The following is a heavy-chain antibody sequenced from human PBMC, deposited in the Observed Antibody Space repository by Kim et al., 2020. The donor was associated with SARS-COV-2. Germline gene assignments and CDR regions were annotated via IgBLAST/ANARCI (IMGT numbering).Heavy chain of an antibody. CDR3: ARAQLGYCSGGSCFPFGYYFDY. D-gene: IGHD2-15*01. CDR1: GFTFSSYA. CDR2: ISYDGSNK. V-gene: IGHV3-30*04. Sequence: GGSLRLSCAASGFTFSSYAMHWVRQAPGKGLEWVAVISYDGSNKYYADSVKGRFTISRDNSKNTLYLQMNSLRAEDTAVYYCARAQLGYCSGGSCFPFGYYFDYWGQGTLVTVSS. J-gene: IGHJ4*02.